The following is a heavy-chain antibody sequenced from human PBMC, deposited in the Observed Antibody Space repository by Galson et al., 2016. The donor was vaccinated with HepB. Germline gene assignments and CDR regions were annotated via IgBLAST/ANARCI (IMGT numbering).Heavy chain of an antibody. CDR3: AREPQTNYYYYYGMDV. Sequence: SLRLSCAGSGFIFSSCTMSWVRQAPGKGLEWVSYISSSSRTIYYADSVKGRFTISRDNAKNSLYLQMNSLRADDTAVYYCAREPQTNYYYYYGMDVWGQGTTVTVSS. V-gene: IGHV3-48*01. J-gene: IGHJ6*02. CDR2: ISSSSRTI. CDR1: GFIFSSCT.